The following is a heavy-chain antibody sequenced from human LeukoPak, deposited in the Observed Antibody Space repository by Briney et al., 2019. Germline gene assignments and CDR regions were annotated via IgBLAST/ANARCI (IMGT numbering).Heavy chain of an antibody. CDR3: ARDFDYDFWSGYSVTPSMGYFDY. CDR1: GFTFSSYG. Sequence: GGSLRLSCAASGFTFSSYGMHWVRQAPGKGLEWVAFIRYDGSNKYYADSVKGRFTISRDNSKNTLYLQMNSLRAEDTAVYYCARDFDYDFWSGYSVTPSMGYFDYWGRGTLVTVSS. CDR2: IRYDGSNK. J-gene: IGHJ4*02. V-gene: IGHV3-30*02. D-gene: IGHD3-3*01.